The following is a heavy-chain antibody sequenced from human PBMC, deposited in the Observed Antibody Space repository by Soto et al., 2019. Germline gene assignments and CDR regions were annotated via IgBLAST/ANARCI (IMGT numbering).Heavy chain of an antibody. J-gene: IGHJ4*02. D-gene: IGHD4-17*01. CDR1: GFTFSSYA. CDR2: ISGSGDST. Sequence: EVQLLESGGGLVQPGGSLRLSCAASGFTFSSYAMSWVRQAPGKGLEWVSTISGSGDSTSYADSVKGRFTIPRDNSKNTLYLQMNSLRAEDTAVYYCAKVKGEYYGDYAFDCWGQGTLVTVSS. CDR3: AKVKGEYYGDYAFDC. V-gene: IGHV3-23*01.